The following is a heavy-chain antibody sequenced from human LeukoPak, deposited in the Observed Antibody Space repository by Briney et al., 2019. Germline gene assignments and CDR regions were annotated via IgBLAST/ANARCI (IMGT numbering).Heavy chain of an antibody. V-gene: IGHV4-34*01. D-gene: IGHD5-18*01. Sequence: SETLSLTCAVYGGSFSGYYWSWIRQPPGKGLEWIGEINHSGSTNYNPSLKSRVTISVDTSKSQFSLKLSSVTAADTAVYYCAREPHVDTAMVATYFDYWGQGTLVTVSS. J-gene: IGHJ4*02. CDR3: AREPHVDTAMVATYFDY. CDR2: INHSGST. CDR1: GGSFSGYY.